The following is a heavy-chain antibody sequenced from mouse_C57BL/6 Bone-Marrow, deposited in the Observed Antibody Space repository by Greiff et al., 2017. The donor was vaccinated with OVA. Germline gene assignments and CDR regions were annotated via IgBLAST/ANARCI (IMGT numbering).Heavy chain of an antibody. Sequence: EVKLMESGPELVKPGASVKIPCKASGYTFTDYNMDWVKQSHGKSLEWIGDINPNNGGTIYNQKFKGKAILTVDKSSSTAYMELRSLTSEDTAVYYCARRGSIYGAMDYWGQGTSVTVSS. CDR2: INPNNGGT. J-gene: IGHJ4*01. CDR3: ARRGSIYGAMDY. CDR1: GYTFTDYN. D-gene: IGHD1-1*01. V-gene: IGHV1-18*01.